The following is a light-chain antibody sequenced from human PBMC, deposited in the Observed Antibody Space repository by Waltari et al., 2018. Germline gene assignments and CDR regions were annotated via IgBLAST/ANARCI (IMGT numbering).Light chain of an antibody. CDR2: AAS. CDR3: QQSYISPQT. CDR1: RTANRF. J-gene: IGKJ1*01. V-gene: IGKV1-39*01. Sequence: DIQVAQSPSSLSASVGDTATITCRTSRTANRFLNWYQHKPGKAPKLLIFAASILQTGAPSRFSGSGSGTDFTLNISSLQPEDFATYYCQQSYISPQTFGQGTRVEIK.